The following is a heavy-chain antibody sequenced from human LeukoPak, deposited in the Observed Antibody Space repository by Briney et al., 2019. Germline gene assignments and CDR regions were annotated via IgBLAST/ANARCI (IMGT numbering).Heavy chain of an antibody. CDR1: GRSFSGYY. J-gene: IGHJ4*02. V-gene: IGHV4-34*01. Sequence: SETLSLTCAVYGRSFSGYYWSWIRQTPGKGLEWIGEINHSGSTTYNPSLKSRVTISVDTSKNQFSLKLSSVTAADTAVYYCARLKSSSWYEDEYYFDYWGQGTLVTVSS. CDR3: ARLKSSSWYEDEYYFDY. D-gene: IGHD6-13*01. CDR2: INHSGST.